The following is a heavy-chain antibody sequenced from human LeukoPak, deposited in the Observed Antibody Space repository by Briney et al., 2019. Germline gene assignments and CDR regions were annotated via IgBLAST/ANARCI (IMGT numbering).Heavy chain of an antibody. CDR1: GFTFSSYS. D-gene: IGHD6-13*01. V-gene: IGHV3-21*01. Sequence: PGGSLRLSCAASGFTFSSYSMNWVRQAPGKGLEWVSSISSSSSYIYYADSVKGRFTISRDNAKNSLYLQKNSLRAEDTAVYYCARDIIAAAEGYYFDYWGQGTLVTVSS. CDR3: ARDIIAAAEGYYFDY. J-gene: IGHJ4*02. CDR2: ISSSSSYI.